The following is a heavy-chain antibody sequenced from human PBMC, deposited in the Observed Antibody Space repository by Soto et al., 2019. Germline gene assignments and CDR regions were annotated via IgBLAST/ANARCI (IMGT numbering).Heavy chain of an antibody. CDR1: SGSISSSNW. CDR2: IYHSGST. D-gene: IGHD4-17*01. Sequence: SETLSLTCAVSSGSISSSNWWRWVRQPPGKGLEWIGEIYHSGSTNYNPSLKSRVTISVDKSKNQFSLKLSSVTAADTAVYYCARDNDYGDYQYLDYWGQGTLVTVSS. V-gene: IGHV4-4*02. CDR3: ARDNDYGDYQYLDY. J-gene: IGHJ4*02.